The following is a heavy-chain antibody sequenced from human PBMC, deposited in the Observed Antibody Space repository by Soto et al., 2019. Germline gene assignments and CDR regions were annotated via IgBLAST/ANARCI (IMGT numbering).Heavy chain of an antibody. Sequence: PGGSLRLSCAVSGLTVSANFMSWVRQAPGKGLEWVSVVYSGGITNYADSVKGRFTISRDNSKNTLYLQLNSLRAGDTAVYYCARVSCSSTSCYGIDYWGQRTPVTVSS. CDR2: VYSGGIT. CDR3: ARVSCSSTSCYGIDY. CDR1: GLTVSANF. V-gene: IGHV3-66*01. D-gene: IGHD2-2*01. J-gene: IGHJ4*02.